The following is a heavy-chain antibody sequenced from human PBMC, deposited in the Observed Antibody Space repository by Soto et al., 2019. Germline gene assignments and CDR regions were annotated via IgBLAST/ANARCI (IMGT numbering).Heavy chain of an antibody. J-gene: IGHJ4*02. V-gene: IGHV3-7*05. CDR3: VRDNGWFRFDY. Sequence: GGSLRLSCAAGGFTFTDHWMGWVRQIPGKGLDWVAITNPDVSIIFFADSVKGRIIISRDNTKNSLDLQMNDLRVEDSAIYYCVRDNGWFRFDYWGQGTLVTVSS. CDR2: TNPDVSII. D-gene: IGHD6-19*01. CDR1: GFTFTDHW.